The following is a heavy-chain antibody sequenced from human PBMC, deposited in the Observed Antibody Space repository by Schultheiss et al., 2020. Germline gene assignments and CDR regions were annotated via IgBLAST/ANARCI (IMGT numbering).Heavy chain of an antibody. Sequence: GGSLRLSCAASGFTVSSNYMNWVRQAPGKGLEWVSVIYSGGSTYYADSVKGRFTISRDNSKNTLYLQMNSLRAEDTAVYYCARGGAGTPFDYWGQGTLVTVSA. CDR1: GFTVSSNY. J-gene: IGHJ4*02. CDR3: ARGGAGTPFDY. D-gene: IGHD1/OR15-1a*01. CDR2: IYSGGST. V-gene: IGHV3-53*01.